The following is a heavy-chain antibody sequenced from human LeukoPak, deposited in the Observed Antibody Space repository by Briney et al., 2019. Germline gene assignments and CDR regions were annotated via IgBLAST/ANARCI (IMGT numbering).Heavy chain of an antibody. CDR1: GFTFSSYS. D-gene: IGHD3-22*01. J-gene: IGHJ6*02. CDR3: ARDRSYYDSSGYYLYYYYGMDV. V-gene: IGHV3-48*01. CDR2: ISSSSSTI. Sequence: GGSLRLSCAASGFTFSSYSMNWVRQAPGKGLEWVSYISSSSSTIYYADSVKGRFTISRDNAKNSLYLQMNSLRAEDTAVYYCARDRSYYDSSGYYLYYYYGMDVWGQGTTVTASS.